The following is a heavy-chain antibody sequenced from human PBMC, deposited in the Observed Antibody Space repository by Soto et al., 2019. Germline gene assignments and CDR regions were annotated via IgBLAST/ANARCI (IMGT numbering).Heavy chain of an antibody. Sequence: QVQLVQSGAEVKKPGSSVKVSCKASGGTFSSYAISWVRQAPGQGLEWMGGIIPIFGTANYAQKVQGRVTITADESTSTAYMALSSLRSEDTAVYYCARTPRPIWSGYYSNYYYGMDVWGQGTTVTVSS. CDR1: GGTFSSYA. J-gene: IGHJ6*02. CDR2: IIPIFGTA. D-gene: IGHD3-3*01. CDR3: ARTPRPIWSGYYSNYYYGMDV. V-gene: IGHV1-69*01.